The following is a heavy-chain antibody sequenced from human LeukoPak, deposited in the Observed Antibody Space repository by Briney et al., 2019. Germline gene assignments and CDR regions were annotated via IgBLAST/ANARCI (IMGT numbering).Heavy chain of an antibody. CDR3: GAGRQFVGAFDI. CDR1: GFTFNSYE. V-gene: IGHV3-48*03. D-gene: IGHD3-10*01. J-gene: IGHJ3*02. CDR2: ISSGGTTI. Sequence: GGSLRLSCAASGFTFNSYELYWVRQAPGKGLEWVSYISSGGTTIKYADSVKGQFTISRDDAKKSLYLQMNSLRAEDTAIYYCGAGRQFVGAFDIWAKGHWSPSLQ.